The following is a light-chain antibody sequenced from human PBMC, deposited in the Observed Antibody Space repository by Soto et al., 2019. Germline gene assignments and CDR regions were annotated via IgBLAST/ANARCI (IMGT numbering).Light chain of an antibody. CDR1: QSISRY. V-gene: IGKV3-11*01. CDR2: DAS. J-gene: IGKJ4*01. Sequence: IVLTQSPATLSLSPGETATLSCRASQSISRYLAWYQQKPGQAPRLLIYDASIRATGIPARFRGGGSETDFTLTISSLAPDDFAIYYCQQRGTWPRVTFGGGTKVDIK. CDR3: QQRGTWPRVT.